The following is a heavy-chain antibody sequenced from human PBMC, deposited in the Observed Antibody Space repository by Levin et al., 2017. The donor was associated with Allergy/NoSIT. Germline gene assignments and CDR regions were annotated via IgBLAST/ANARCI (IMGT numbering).Heavy chain of an antibody. CDR2: IYPGDSDT. CDR3: ARHSDGESGSYYNRHYYYYMDA. CDR1: GYSFTSYW. D-gene: IGHD3-10*01. V-gene: IGHV5-51*01. J-gene: IGHJ6*03. Sequence: GGSLRLSCKGSGYSFTSYWIGWVRQMPGKGLEWMGIIYPGDSDTRYSPSFQGQVTISADKSISTAYLQWSSLKASDTAMYYCARHSDGESGSYYNRHYYYYMDAWGKGTTVTVSS.